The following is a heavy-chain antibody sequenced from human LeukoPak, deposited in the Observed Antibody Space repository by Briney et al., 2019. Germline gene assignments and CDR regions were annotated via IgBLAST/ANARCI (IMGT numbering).Heavy chain of an antibody. J-gene: IGHJ6*02. CDR3: ARDRPLTYCGGDCYYYYGMDV. CDR2: IYYSGST. D-gene: IGHD2-21*02. Sequence: SETLSLTCTVSGGSISSGGYYWSWIRQHPGEGLEWIGYIYYSGSTYYNPSLKSRVTISVDTSKNQFSLKLSSVTAADTAVYYCARDRPLTYCGGDCYYYYGMDVWGQGTTVTVSS. CDR1: GGSISSGGYY. V-gene: IGHV4-31*03.